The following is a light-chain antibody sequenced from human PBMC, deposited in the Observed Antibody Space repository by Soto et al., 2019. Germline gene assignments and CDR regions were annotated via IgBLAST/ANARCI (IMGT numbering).Light chain of an antibody. Sequence: DIQMTQSPSSLSASVGDRVTITCQASQDISNYLNWYQQKPGKAPKLLIYDASNLETGVPSRFSGSGSGTDFTFTISSLQPEDIATYYDQQYDNLPPRVTFGPGTKVDIK. CDR3: QQYDNLPPRVT. CDR2: DAS. CDR1: QDISNY. J-gene: IGKJ3*01. V-gene: IGKV1-33*01.